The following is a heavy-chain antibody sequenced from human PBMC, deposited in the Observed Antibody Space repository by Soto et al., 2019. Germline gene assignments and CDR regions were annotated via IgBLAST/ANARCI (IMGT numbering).Heavy chain of an antibody. CDR1: GFTFSSYA. CDR2: ISGSGGST. V-gene: IGHV3-23*01. D-gene: IGHD5-18*01. CDR3: AKDTVRYSYGPFDL. J-gene: IGHJ2*01. Sequence: GGSPRLSCAASGFTFSSYAMSWVRQAPGKGLEWVSAISGSGGSTYYADSVKGRFTISRDNSKNTLYLQMNSLRAEDTAVYYCAKDTVRYSYGPFDLWGRGTLVTVSS.